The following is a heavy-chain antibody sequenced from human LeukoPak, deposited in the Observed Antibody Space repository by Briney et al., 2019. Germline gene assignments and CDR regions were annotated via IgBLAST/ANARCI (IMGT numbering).Heavy chain of an antibody. CDR1: GGSISSYY. CDR2: IYYSGST. V-gene: IGHV4-59*01. D-gene: IGHD5-18*01. J-gene: IGHJ4*02. CDR3: ARGGYSYGGKFDY. Sequence: SETLSLTCTVSGGSISSYYWSWIRQPPGKGLEWIGYIYYSGSTNYNPSLKSRVTISVDTSKNQFSLKLSSGTAADTAVYYCARGGYSYGGKFDYWGQGTLVTVSS.